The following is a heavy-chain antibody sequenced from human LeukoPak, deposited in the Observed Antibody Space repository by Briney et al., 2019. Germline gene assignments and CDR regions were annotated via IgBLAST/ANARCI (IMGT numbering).Heavy chain of an antibody. CDR3: ARGRYSSGWYSFDY. CDR1: GYTFTSYA. V-gene: IGHV1-3*01. CDR2: IHAGNGNT. J-gene: IGHJ4*02. Sequence: ASVTVSCTASGYTFTSYAMHWVRQAPGQRLEWMGWIHAGNGNTKYSQKFQGRVTIIRDKSASTAYMELSSLRSEDTAVYYCARGRYSSGWYSFDYWGQGTLVTVSS. D-gene: IGHD6-19*01.